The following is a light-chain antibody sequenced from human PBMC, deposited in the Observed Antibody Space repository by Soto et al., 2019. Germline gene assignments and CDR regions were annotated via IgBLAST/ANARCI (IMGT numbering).Light chain of an antibody. CDR1: QNIIRH. CDR2: AAS. CDR3: QQYGSSIT. J-gene: IGKJ5*01. V-gene: IGKV1-39*01. Sequence: QMTQSTSSLSASVGDGVTITCRASQNIIRHLNWYQHKPGRAPGLLIYAASTLQSGVPSRFTGSGSGTEFTLTISGLQPEDFAVYYCQQYGSSITFGQGTRLEIK.